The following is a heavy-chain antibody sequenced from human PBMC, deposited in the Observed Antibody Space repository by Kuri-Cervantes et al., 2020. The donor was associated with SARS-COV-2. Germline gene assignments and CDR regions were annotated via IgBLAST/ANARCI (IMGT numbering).Heavy chain of an antibody. CDR1: GGSISSDGYT. J-gene: IGHJ6*03. V-gene: IGHV4-30-2*02. CDR2: IYHSGST. Sequence: SCAVSGGSISSDGYTWSWIRQPPGKGLEWIGYIYHSGSTYYNPSLKSRVTISVDTSKNQFSLKLSSVTAADTAVYYCARRSFSYYYMDVWGKGTTVTVSS. D-gene: IGHD3-16*02. CDR3: ARRSFSYYYMDV.